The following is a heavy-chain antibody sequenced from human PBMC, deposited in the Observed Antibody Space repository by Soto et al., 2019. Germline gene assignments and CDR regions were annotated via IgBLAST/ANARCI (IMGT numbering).Heavy chain of an antibody. J-gene: IGHJ6*02. Sequence: PSETLSLTCTVSGGSISSSSYYWGWIRQPPGKGLEWIGSIYYSGSTYYNPSSKSRVTISVDTSKNQFSLKLSSVTAADTAVYYCARDGDGRMTTNPYYYNGMDVWGPGTTVTVSS. CDR2: IYYSGST. V-gene: IGHV4-39*07. D-gene: IGHD4-4*01. CDR1: GGSISSSSYY. CDR3: ARDGDGRMTTNPYYYNGMDV.